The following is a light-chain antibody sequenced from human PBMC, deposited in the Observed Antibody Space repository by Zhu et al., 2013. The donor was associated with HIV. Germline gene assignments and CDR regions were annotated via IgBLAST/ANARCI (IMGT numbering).Light chain of an antibody. V-gene: IGLV2-23*01. Sequence: QSALTQPASVSGSPGQSITISCTGTSSDVGSYNLVSWYQQHPGKAPKLMIYEGSKRPSGTSNRFSGSKSGNTASLTISGLQAEDEADYYCCSYAGKNIVLFAGGTRLTVL. CDR3: CSYAGKNIVL. CDR1: SSDVGSYNL. J-gene: IGLJ2*01. CDR2: EGS.